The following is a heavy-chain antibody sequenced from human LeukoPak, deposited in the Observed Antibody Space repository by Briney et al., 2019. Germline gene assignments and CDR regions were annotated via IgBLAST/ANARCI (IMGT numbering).Heavy chain of an antibody. D-gene: IGHD5-24*01. Sequence: ASVKVSCMASGYTFTSYGISWVRQAPGQGLEWMGWISAYNGNTMYAQRLQGRVTMTTDTTTSTAYMELRSLTSDDTAMYYCARAQRWLPLDYWGQGTLVTVSS. CDR3: ARAQRWLPLDY. J-gene: IGHJ4*02. V-gene: IGHV1-18*01. CDR1: GYTFTSYG. CDR2: ISAYNGNT.